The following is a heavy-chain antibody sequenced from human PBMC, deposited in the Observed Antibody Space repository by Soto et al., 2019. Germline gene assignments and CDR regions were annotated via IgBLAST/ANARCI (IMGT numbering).Heavy chain of an antibody. V-gene: IGHV4-30-2*01. CDR1: GGSISSGGYS. D-gene: IGHD5-18*01. J-gene: IGHJ4*02. CDR3: ARVPRGYNYGYFDY. CDR2: IYHSGST. Sequence: QLQLQESGSGLVKPSQTLSLTCAVSGGSISSGGYSWSWIRQPPGKGLEWIGYIYHSGSTYYNPSRKSRVTRAVARSRNQRSRNLSSVTAADTAVYYCARVPRGYNYGYFDYWGQGTLVTVSS.